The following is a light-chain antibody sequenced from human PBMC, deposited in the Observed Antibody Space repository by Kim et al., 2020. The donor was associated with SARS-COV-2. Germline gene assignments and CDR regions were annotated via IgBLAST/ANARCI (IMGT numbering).Light chain of an antibody. CDR2: CAS. CDR1: QDIRND. CDR3: LQHSTYPTT. J-gene: IGKJ5*01. V-gene: IGKV1-17*01. Sequence: ASVGDRVPITCRASQDIRNDLGWYQQHPGRAPKRLIYCASSLQSGVPSSFSGSGSGTEFTLPISSVQPEDFATYFCLQHSTYPTTFGQGTRLEIK.